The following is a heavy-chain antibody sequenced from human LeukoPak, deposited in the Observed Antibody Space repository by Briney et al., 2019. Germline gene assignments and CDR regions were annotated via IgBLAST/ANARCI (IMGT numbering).Heavy chain of an antibody. Sequence: ASVKVSCKASGYTFTSYYMHWVRQAPGQGLEWMGIINPSGGSTSYAQKFQGRVTMTRDTSTSTVYMELSSLRSEDTAVYYCARFYDFWSGYYNNYYYYGMDVWGQGTTVTVSS. CDR2: INPSGGST. CDR1: GYTFTSYY. J-gene: IGHJ6*02. V-gene: IGHV1-46*01. CDR3: ARFYDFWSGYYNNYYYYGMDV. D-gene: IGHD3-3*01.